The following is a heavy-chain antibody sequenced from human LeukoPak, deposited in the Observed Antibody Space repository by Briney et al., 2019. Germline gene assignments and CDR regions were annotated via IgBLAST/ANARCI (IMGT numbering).Heavy chain of an antibody. CDR2: ISGSGGST. CDR3: ANLRYFDWLQKSTFDY. CDR1: GFTFSSYA. J-gene: IGHJ4*02. D-gene: IGHD3-9*01. V-gene: IGHV3-23*01. Sequence: GGSLSLSCAASGFTFSSYAMSWVRQAPGKGLEWVSAISGSGGSTYYADSVKGRFTISRDNSKNTLYLQMNSLRAEDTAVYYCANLRYFDWLQKSTFDYWGQGTLVTVSS.